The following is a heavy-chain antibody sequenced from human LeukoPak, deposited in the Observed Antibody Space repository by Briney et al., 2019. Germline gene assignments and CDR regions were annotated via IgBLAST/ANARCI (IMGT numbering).Heavy chain of an antibody. CDR3: ARAPPYYYDSSGYLFGEAFDI. CDR2: IYSGGST. V-gene: IGHV3-53*01. D-gene: IGHD3-22*01. CDR1: GFTVSSNY. Sequence: GGSLRLSCAASGFTVSSNYMSWVRQAPGKGLEWVSVIYSGGSTYYADSVNGRFTISRDNSKYTLYLQMNSLRGEDTAVYYCARAPPYYYDSSGYLFGEAFDIWGQGTMVTVSS. J-gene: IGHJ3*02.